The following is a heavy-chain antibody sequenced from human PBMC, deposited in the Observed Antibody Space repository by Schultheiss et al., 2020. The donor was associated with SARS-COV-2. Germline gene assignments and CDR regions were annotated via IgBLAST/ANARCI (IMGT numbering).Heavy chain of an antibody. D-gene: IGHD3-3*01. J-gene: IGHJ4*02. CDR2: IYWADDK. CDR3: AHEVGEYDFWSVYYSGRGFDL. CDR1: GFSLSTSVMC. Sequence: SGPTLVKPTQTLTLTFTFSGFSLSTSVMCVSWIRQPPGKALEWLALIYWADDKRYSPSLKSRLTITKDTSKNQVVLTMTNMAPVDTATYCCAHEVGEYDFWSVYYSGRGFDLWGQGTEVTVSS. V-gene: IGHV2-5*08.